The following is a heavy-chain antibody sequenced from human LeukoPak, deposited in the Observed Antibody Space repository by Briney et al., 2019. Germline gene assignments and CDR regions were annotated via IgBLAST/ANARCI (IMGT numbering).Heavy chain of an antibody. CDR2: IIPIFGTA. D-gene: IGHD3-22*01. CDR3: ARGYYYDSSGYYTPVYYFDY. J-gene: IGHJ4*02. V-gene: IGHV1-69*05. CDR1: GGTFSSYA. Sequence: SVKVSCKASGGTFSSYAISWVRRAPGQGLEWMGRIIPIFGTANYAQKFQGRVTITTDESTSAAYMELSSLRSEDTAVYYCARGYYYDSSGYYTPVYYFDYWGQGTLVTVSS.